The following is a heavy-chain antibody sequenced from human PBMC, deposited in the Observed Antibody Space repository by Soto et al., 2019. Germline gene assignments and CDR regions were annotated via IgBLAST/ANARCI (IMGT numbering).Heavy chain of an antibody. CDR3: AIESVNDGGSVFDY. D-gene: IGHD2-15*01. J-gene: IGHJ4*02. CDR1: GCSVSSTSDR. CDR2: IYYSWST. Sequence: SETLSLTCNVSGCSVSSTSDRGKWMRQPPRQGLEWVGHIYYSWSTKYTPYLTSRVIISVDSSKTPFSLKLNSVTAAATAVSYCAIESVNDGGSVFDYWGQGILVTVSS. V-gene: IGHV4-61*01.